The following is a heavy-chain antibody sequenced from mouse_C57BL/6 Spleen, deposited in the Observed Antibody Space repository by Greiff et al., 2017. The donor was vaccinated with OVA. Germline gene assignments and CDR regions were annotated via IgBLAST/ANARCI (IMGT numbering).Heavy chain of an antibody. CDR3: ARETTVGEAMDY. V-gene: IGHV1-22*01. CDR1: GYTFTDYN. Sequence: LVKPGASVKMSCKASGYTFTDYNMHWVKQSHGKSLEWIGYINPNNGGTSYNQKFKGKATLTVNKSSSTAYMELRSLTSEDSAVYYCARETTVGEAMDYWGQGTSVTVSS. D-gene: IGHD1-1*01. CDR2: INPNNGGT. J-gene: IGHJ4*01.